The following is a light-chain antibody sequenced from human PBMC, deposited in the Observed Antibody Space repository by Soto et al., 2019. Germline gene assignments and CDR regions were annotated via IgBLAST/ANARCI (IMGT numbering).Light chain of an antibody. CDR1: QNVSSD. CDR3: QQYNNWPLT. V-gene: IGKV3-15*01. CDR2: CAS. Sequence: EIVMTQSPATLSVSPGERATLSCRASQNVSSDLAWYEQKPGQAPRLLIYCASTRATGIPARFSGSGSGTEFTLTISSLQSEDFAVYYCQQYNNWPLTFGRGTQLEIK. J-gene: IGKJ4*01.